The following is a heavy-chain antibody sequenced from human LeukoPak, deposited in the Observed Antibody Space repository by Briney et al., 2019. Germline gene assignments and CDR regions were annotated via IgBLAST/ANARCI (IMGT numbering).Heavy chain of an antibody. CDR1: GYTFTAYY. CDR2: INSNSGDT. J-gene: IGHJ4*02. V-gene: IGHV1-2*02. Sequence: GASVKVSCKASGYTFTAYYLHWVRQAPRQGLEWMGWINSNSGDTNYAQNFQGRVTMTRDTSINTAYMELSSLRSGDAAVYYCAREMGYYDVFFDYWGQGTLVTVSS. CDR3: AREMGYYDVFFDY. D-gene: IGHD3-22*01.